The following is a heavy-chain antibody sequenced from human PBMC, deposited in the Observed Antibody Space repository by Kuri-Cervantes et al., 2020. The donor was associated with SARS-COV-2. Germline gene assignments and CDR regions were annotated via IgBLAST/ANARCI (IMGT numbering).Heavy chain of an antibody. CDR3: ARGDYVMYSRWPTAPSDY. V-gene: IGHV3-30*03. Sequence: GGSLRLSCAASGFTFSSYGMHWVRQAPGKGLEWVAVISYDGSNKYYADSVKGRFTISRDNAKNSLYLQMNSLRAEDTAVYYCARGDYVMYSRWPTAPSDYWGQGTLVTVSS. CDR1: GFTFSSYG. J-gene: IGHJ4*02. CDR2: ISYDGSNK. D-gene: IGHD3-16*01.